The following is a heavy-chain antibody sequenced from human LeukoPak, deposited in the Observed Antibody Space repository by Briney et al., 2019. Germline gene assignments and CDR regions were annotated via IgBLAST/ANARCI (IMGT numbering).Heavy chain of an antibody. V-gene: IGHV4-39*01. CDR3: ARFIIATAGMIDY. D-gene: IGHD6-13*01. CDR2: IYYSGST. CDR1: GGSISSSSYY. Sequence: PSETLSLTCTVSGGSISSSSYYWGWIRQPPGKGLEWIGSIYYSGSTYYNPSLKSRVTISADTSKNRFSLKLSSVTAADTAVFYCARFIIATAGMIDYWGQGTLVTVSS. J-gene: IGHJ4*02.